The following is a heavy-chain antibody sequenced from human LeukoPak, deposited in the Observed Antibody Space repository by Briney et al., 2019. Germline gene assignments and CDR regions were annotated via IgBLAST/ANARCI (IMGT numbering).Heavy chain of an antibody. Sequence: GGSLRLSCAASGFTFNSFSMHWVRQAPGKGLVWVSRIDIAGGSITYADSVKGRFTISRDNSKNTLYLQMNSLRAEDTAVYYCARDGEQWLAAFDYWDQGTLVTVSS. CDR2: IDIAGGSI. D-gene: IGHD6-19*01. CDR3: ARDGEQWLAAFDY. CDR1: GFTFNSFS. V-gene: IGHV3-74*01. J-gene: IGHJ4*02.